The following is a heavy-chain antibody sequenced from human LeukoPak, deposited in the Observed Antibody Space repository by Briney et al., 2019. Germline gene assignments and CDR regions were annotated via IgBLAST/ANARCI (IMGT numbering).Heavy chain of an antibody. V-gene: IGHV3-30*02. CDR3: AKDYPEFDY. CDR1: GFTFNDYA. Sequence: GGSLRLSCAASGFTFNDYAMHWVRQAPGKGLEWVAFIRFDGSAKYYAGSVKGRFTISRDNSRNTLYLQINSLRVEDTAVYYCAKDYPEFDYWGRGTLVTVSS. CDR2: IRFDGSAK. D-gene: IGHD1-14*01. J-gene: IGHJ4*02.